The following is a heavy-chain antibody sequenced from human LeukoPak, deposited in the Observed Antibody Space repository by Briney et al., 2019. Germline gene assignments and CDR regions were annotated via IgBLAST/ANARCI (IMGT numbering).Heavy chain of an antibody. Sequence: ASVKVSCKASGYTLTSYGISWVRQAPGQGLEWMGWISAYNGNTNYAQELQGRVTMTTDTSTSTAYMELRSLRSDDTAVYYCARGMDGGYSTYFDYWGQGTLATVSS. D-gene: IGHD2-21*01. V-gene: IGHV1-18*01. CDR3: ARGMDGGYSTYFDY. CDR1: GYTLTSYG. J-gene: IGHJ4*02. CDR2: ISAYNGNT.